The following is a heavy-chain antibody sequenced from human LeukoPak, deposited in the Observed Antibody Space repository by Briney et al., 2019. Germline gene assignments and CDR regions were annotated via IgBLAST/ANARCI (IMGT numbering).Heavy chain of an antibody. CDR3: ARYPSYSYSLDY. J-gene: IGHJ4*02. CDR1: GYTFSSYG. D-gene: IGHD5-18*01. CDR2: VSDSGDVT. Sequence: GGSLRLPCEASGYTFSSYGMAWVRQAPGKGLEWVSTVSDSGDVTYSADSVKGRFTISRDNSGNTLFLRMVSLRAEDTAVYYCARYPSYSYSLDYWGPGTLVTVSS. V-gene: IGHV3-23*01.